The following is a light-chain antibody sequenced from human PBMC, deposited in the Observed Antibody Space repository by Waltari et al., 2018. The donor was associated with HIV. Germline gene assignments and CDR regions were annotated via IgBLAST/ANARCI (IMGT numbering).Light chain of an antibody. J-gene: IGLJ3*02. CDR1: TTDFTPHHY. CDR2: GDT. CDR3: SSYMNSGTLV. Sequence: HSGLTQPPAVSAPLGQSITISFIASTTDFTPHHYFSCYPHHPDKAPPLLIYGDTLRPSGISFRLSGSKSDNTASRTISGLQVDDEGDYYCSSYMNSGTLVFGGGTKVTVL. V-gene: IGLV2-14*01.